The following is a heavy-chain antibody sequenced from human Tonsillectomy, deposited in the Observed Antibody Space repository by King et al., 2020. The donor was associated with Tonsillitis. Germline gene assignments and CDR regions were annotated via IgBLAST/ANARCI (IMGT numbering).Heavy chain of an antibody. D-gene: IGHD5-24*01. CDR2: TYWGDDK. CDR3: AHKMAQVNWFDP. CDR1: GFSLSTSQVG. V-gene: IGHV2-5*02. Sequence: TLKESGPTLVKPTQTLTLTCTFSGFSLSTSQVGVGWIRQPPGKALEWLALTYWGDDKRYSPSLKSRLTSTHDTSKNQVVLTLTNMDPVDTATYYCAHKMAQVNWFDPWGQGTLVTVSS. J-gene: IGHJ5*02.